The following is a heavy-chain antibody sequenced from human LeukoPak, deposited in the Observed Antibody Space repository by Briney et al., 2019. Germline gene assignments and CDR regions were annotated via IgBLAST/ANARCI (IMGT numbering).Heavy chain of an antibody. CDR1: GGSISSSSYY. Sequence: PSETLSLTCTVSGGSISSSSYYWGWIRQPPGKGLEWIGSIYYSGGTYHNPSLKSRVTISVDTSKNQFSLKLTSVTAADTAVYFCARLRYNWNDADYWGQGTLVTVSS. CDR2: IYYSGGT. D-gene: IGHD1-20*01. V-gene: IGHV4-39*01. CDR3: ARLRYNWNDADY. J-gene: IGHJ4*02.